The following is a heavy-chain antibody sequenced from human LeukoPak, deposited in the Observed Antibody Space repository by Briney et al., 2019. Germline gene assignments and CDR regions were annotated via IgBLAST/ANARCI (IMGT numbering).Heavy chain of an antibody. J-gene: IGHJ4*02. D-gene: IGHD1-1*01. CDR2: IKQDGSEK. Sequence: GGSLRLSCAASGFTFSSYWMSWVHQAPGKGLEWVANIKQDGSEKYYVDSVKGRFTISRDNAKNSLYLQMNSLRAEDTAVYYCARDLGSDNWYGDCWGQGTLVTVSS. CDR1: GFTFSSYW. CDR3: ARDLGSDNWYGDC. V-gene: IGHV3-7*01.